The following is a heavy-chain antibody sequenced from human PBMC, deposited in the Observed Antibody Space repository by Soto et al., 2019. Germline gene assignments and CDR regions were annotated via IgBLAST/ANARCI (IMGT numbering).Heavy chain of an antibody. CDR3: ARGGSKYYDILTGYYTAYYCMDV. CDR2: IYYSGST. V-gene: IGHV4-59*01. D-gene: IGHD3-9*01. CDR1: GGSISSYY. Sequence: SETLSLTCTVSGGSISSYYWSWIRQPPGKGLEWIGYIYYSGSTNYNPSLKSRVTISVDTSKNQFSLKLSSVTAADTAVYYCARGGSKYYDILTGYYTAYYCMDVWGKGTTVTV. J-gene: IGHJ6*03.